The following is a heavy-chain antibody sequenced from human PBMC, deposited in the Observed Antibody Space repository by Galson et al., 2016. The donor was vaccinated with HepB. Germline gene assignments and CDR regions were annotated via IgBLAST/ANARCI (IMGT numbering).Heavy chain of an antibody. Sequence: SLRLSCAASGFAFGNFAMSWVRQAPGRGLEWVSGISGTADARYYADSVRGRFTISRENCKNTLYLQMNSLRVDDTAVYYCAKVRGHPDYHYHMDVWGKGTTVAV. V-gene: IGHV3-23*01. J-gene: IGHJ6*03. CDR3: AKVRGHPDYHYHMDV. CDR1: GFAFGNFA. CDR2: ISGTADAR. D-gene: IGHD5-12*01.